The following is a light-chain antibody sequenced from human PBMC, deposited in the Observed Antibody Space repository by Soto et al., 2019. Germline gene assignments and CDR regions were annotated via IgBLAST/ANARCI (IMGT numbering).Light chain of an antibody. J-gene: IGLJ1*01. V-gene: IGLV1-44*01. Sequence: QSVLTQPPSASGTPGQRVTISCSGSSSNIGSNTVKWYQQLPGTAPTFLIYTHNKRRSGVPDRFSGSKSGTSAPLAISGLLSSDEDAYYCAAWDDSLNGYVFGTGTKLTVL. CDR2: THN. CDR3: AAWDDSLNGYV. CDR1: SSNIGSNT.